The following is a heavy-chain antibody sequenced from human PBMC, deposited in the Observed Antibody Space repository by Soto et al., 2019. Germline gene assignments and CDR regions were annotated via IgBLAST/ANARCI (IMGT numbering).Heavy chain of an antibody. CDR1: GFTFSTYA. V-gene: IGHV3-23*01. Sequence: PGGSLRLSCAASGFTFSTYAMIWVRQAPGKGLEWVSVITGSGGSTYYADSVKGRFTISRDTSKNTLFLQMNSLRAEDTAVYYCARPHSDFWSGSEYWGQGTLVTVS. D-gene: IGHD3-3*01. CDR2: ITGSGGST. CDR3: ARPHSDFWSGSEY. J-gene: IGHJ4*02.